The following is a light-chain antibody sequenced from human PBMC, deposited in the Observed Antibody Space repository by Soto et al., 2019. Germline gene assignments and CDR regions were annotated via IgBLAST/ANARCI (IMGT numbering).Light chain of an antibody. CDR3: SSYTSSSAPSAV. CDR1: SSDVGDYNY. CDR2: DVS. Sequence: QSALTQPASVSGSPGQSITISCTGTSSDVGDYNYVSWYQQHPGKAPKLMIYDVSNRPSGVSNRFSGSKSGNTASLTISGLQAEDEADYFCSSYTSSSAPSAVFGGGTQLTVL. V-gene: IGLV2-14*01. J-gene: IGLJ7*01.